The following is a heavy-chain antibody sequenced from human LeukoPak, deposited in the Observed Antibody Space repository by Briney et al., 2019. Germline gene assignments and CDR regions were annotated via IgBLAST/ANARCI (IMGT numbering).Heavy chain of an antibody. D-gene: IGHD3-9*01. CDR3: ARDFGLLTGFNF. CDR1: GGSISSYY. J-gene: IGHJ4*02. CDR2: IYYSGST. Sequence: PSETLSLTCTVSGGSISSYYWSWIRQPPGKGLEWIGYIYYSGSTNYNPSLKSRVTISVDTSKNQFSLKLSSVTAADTAVYFCARDFGLLTGFNFWGQGTLVTVSS. V-gene: IGHV4-59*12.